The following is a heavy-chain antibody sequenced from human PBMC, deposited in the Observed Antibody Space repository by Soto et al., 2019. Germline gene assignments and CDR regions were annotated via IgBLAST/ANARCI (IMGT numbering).Heavy chain of an antibody. J-gene: IGHJ6*04. CDR3: ASLNSRNYYYYGMDV. CDR2: IYYSGST. V-gene: IGHV4-39*01. CDR1: GGSISSNIFY. Sequence: SETLCLTCAVSGGSISSNIFYWGCIPQPPGKGLEWIGSIYYSGSTYYNPSLKSRVTISVDTSKNQFSLKLSSVTAADTAVYDCASLNSRNYYYYGMDVWGKGTTVT. D-gene: IGHD6-13*01.